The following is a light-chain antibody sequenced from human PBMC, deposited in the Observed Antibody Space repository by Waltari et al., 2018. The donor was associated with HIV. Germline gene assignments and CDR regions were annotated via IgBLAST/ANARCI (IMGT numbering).Light chain of an antibody. CDR3: QQYYGDIWT. Sequence: DIVMTQSPDSLPVSLGERATIRCKSSQSVLYSNKNYLAWYQHKAGQSPKLLIYGASVRESGVPDRISGSGSGTDFTLTVSSLQAEDVAVYYCQQYYGDIWTFGQGTKVELK. V-gene: IGKV4-1*01. CDR1: QSVLYSNKNY. CDR2: GAS. J-gene: IGKJ1*01.